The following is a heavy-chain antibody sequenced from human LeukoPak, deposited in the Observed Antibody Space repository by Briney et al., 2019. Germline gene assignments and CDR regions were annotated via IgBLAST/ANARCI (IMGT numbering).Heavy chain of an antibody. CDR2: IYTSGST. J-gene: IGHJ4*02. CDR1: GGSISSYY. CDR3: ARDYKPAWGNYRGPSFFDY. Sequence: SETLSLTCTVSGGSISSYYWSWIRQPAGKGLEWIGRIYTSGSTNYNPSLKSRVTMSVDTSNNQSSLKLSSVTAADTAVYYCARDYKPAWGNYRGPSFFDYWGQGALVTVSS. D-gene: IGHD3-16*02. V-gene: IGHV4-4*07.